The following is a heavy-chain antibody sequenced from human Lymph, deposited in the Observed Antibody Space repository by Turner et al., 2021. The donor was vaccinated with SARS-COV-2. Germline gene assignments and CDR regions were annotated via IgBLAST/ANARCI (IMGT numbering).Heavy chain of an antibody. V-gene: IGHV1-8*02. CDR2: MNPNSGNT. D-gene: IGHD1-26*01. CDR1: GYTFTSYD. CDR3: ARGRYSGGGMDV. Sequence: QVQLVQSGAEVKTPGASVKVSCKAPGYTFTSYDINWVRQATGQGLEWMGWMNPNSGNTGDAQKFKGRVTMTRNTSISTAYMELSSLRSEDTAVYYCARGRYSGGGMDVWGQGTTVTVSS. J-gene: IGHJ6*02.